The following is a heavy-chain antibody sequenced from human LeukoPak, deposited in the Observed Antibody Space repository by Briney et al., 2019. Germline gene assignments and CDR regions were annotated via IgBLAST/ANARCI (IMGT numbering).Heavy chain of an antibody. CDR1: GYNFEILG. Sequence: GASVKVSCKASGYNFEILGISWERQAPGQGLEWMGWISAYKGNTNYAQKFQGRVTMTTDTSTSTAYMDLRSLTSDDTAVYYCAWTLGGNNVYRATGFDLWGRGTLVTVSS. V-gene: IGHV1-18*01. CDR3: AWTLGGNNVYRATGFDL. D-gene: IGHD1/OR15-1a*01. CDR2: ISAYKGNT. J-gene: IGHJ2*01.